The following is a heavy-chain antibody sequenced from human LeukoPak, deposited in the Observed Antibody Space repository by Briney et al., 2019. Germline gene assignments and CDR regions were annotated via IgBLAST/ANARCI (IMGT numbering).Heavy chain of an antibody. D-gene: IGHD6-19*01. CDR3: ARDPYSSGWYYYYYYYMDV. Sequence: ASVKASCKASGYTFTGYYMHWVRQAPGQGLEWMGWINPNSGGTNYAQKFQGRVTMTRDTSISTAYMELSRLRSDDTAVYYCARDPYSSGWYYYYYYYMDVWGKGTTVTISS. CDR2: INPNSGGT. V-gene: IGHV1-2*02. J-gene: IGHJ6*03. CDR1: GYTFTGYY.